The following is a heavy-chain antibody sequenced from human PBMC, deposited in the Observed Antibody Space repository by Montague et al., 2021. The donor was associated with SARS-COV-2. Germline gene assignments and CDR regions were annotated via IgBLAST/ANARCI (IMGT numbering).Heavy chain of an antibody. V-gene: IGHV4-59*01. Sequence: ETLSLTCSVAGGSISSYYWSRIRQSPGKGLEWIGYIFHSGITDXXPSLKSRVTISVDMSKNQFSLQLNSVTAADSAVYYCARTEYNWNDWFDPWGQGTLVTVSS. J-gene: IGHJ5*02. D-gene: IGHD1-20*01. CDR2: IFHSGIT. CDR1: GGSISSYY. CDR3: ARTEYNWNDWFDP.